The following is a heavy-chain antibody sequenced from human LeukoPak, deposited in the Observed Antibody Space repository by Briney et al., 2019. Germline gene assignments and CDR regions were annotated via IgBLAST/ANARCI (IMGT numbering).Heavy chain of an antibody. V-gene: IGHV3-11*01. D-gene: IGHD3-22*01. CDR3: ARGDYYDSSGYYYVF. CDR2: ISSICSTI. Sequence: TGSSLRLSCAGSGLTFIDYYMSSIRQGQGQGLEWVSFISSICSTIYYAVPGKGRFTIYRDNAKNSLYLQMNRLRAEDTVVYYCARGDYYDSSGYYYVFWGQGTLVTVSS. J-gene: IGHJ4*02. CDR1: GLTFIDYY.